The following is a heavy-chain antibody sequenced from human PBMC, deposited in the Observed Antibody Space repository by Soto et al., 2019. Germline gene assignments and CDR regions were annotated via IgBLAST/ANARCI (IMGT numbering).Heavy chain of an antibody. CDR1: GYTFTSYA. Sequence: ASVKVSCKASGYTFTSYAMHWVRQAPGQRLEWMGWINAGNGNTKYSQKFQGRVTITRDTSASTAYMERSSLRSEDTAVYYCALSSATDYYDSSGYYGYRMDYFDYWGQGTLVTVSS. D-gene: IGHD3-22*01. CDR3: ALSSATDYYDSSGYYGYRMDYFDY. V-gene: IGHV1-3*01. CDR2: INAGNGNT. J-gene: IGHJ4*02.